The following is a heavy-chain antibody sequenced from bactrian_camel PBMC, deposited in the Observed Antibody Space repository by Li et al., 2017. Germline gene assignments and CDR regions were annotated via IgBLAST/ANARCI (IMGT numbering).Heavy chain of an antibody. D-gene: IGHD2*01. J-gene: IGHJ4*01. Sequence: VQLVESGGGLVQPGGSLRLSCAASGFTFSSTAMSWVRQAPGKGLEWVSGIHSGGGSSTYYADSVKGRFTISEANAKNTLYLQMNSLKFEDTAVYYCVAMTYNGAFYWDGHNYWGQGTQVTVS. CDR1: GFTFSSTA. CDR2: IHSGGGSST. V-gene: IGHV3S31*01. CDR3: VAMTYNGAFYWDGHNY.